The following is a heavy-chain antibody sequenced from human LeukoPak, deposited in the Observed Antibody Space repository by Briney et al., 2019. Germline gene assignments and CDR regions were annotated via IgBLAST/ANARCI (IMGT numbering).Heavy chain of an antibody. D-gene: IGHD4-23*01. CDR3: ARAHYGGNSFDY. Sequence: SETLSLTCTVSGGSISSYYWSWIRQPPGKGLEWIGYIYYSGSTNYNPSLKSRVTISVDTSKNQFSLKLSSVTAADTAAYYCARAHYGGNSFDYWGQGTLVTVSS. V-gene: IGHV4-59*08. J-gene: IGHJ4*02. CDR2: IYYSGST. CDR1: GGSISSYY.